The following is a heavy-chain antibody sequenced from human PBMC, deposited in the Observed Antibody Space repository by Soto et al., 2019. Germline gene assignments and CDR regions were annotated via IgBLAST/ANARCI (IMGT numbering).Heavy chain of an antibody. J-gene: IGHJ4*02. D-gene: IGHD6-19*01. CDR3: ARAVAVPADFDY. CDR2: INAGNGNT. CDR1: GYTFTSYA. V-gene: IGHV1-3*05. Sequence: QVQLVQSGAEEKKPGASVKVSCKASGYTFTSYAMHWVRQAPGQRLEWMGWINAGNGNTKYSQKFQGRVTITRDTSASTAYMELSSLRSEDTAVYFCARAVAVPADFDYWGQGTLVTVSS.